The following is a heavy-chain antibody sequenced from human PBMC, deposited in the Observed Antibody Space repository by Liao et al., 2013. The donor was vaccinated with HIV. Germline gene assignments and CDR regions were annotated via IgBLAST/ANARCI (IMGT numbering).Heavy chain of an antibody. CDR2: VNHSGIT. V-gene: IGHV4-34*01. Sequence: QVQLQQWGSGLLKPSETLSLTCAVYGGSFSGYYWTWIRQPPREGAWSGLGKVNHSGITNYNPSLTSRVTIAVDTSKNQFSLKLRSVTAADTAVYYCARVGAAAVASLSGFDSWGQGTLVAVSS. CDR1: GGSFSGYY. J-gene: IGHJ4*02. D-gene: IGHD6-13*01. CDR3: ARVGAAAVASLSGFDS.